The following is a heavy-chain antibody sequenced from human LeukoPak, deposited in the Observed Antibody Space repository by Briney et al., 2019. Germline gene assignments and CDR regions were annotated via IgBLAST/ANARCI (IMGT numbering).Heavy chain of an antibody. CDR1: GNTFTNYW. J-gene: IGHJ3*02. D-gene: IGHD3-3*01. V-gene: IGHV5-51*01. CDR2: IYPGDSDT. CDR3: ARLDIWGDRDAFDI. Sequence: GESLKISCKGSGNTFTNYWIGWVRQLPGKGLEWMGIIYPGDSDTSYSPSFQGQVTISADKSISTAYLQWSSLKASDTAMYYCARLDIWGDRDAFDIWGQGTMVTVSS.